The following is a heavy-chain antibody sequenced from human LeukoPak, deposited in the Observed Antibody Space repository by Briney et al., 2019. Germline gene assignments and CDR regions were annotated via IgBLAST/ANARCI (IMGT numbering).Heavy chain of an antibody. J-gene: IGHJ4*02. CDR1: GGTFSSNA. CDR2: IIPIFTTA. Sequence: GASVKVSCKASGGTFSSNAISWVRQAPGQGLEWMGGIIPIFTTANHAQKFQGRVTITADESTSTAYMELSSLRSEDTAVYYCARVGGSGSYTSHYFDYWGQGTLVTVSS. V-gene: IGHV1-69*13. D-gene: IGHD3-10*01. CDR3: ARVGGSGSYTSHYFDY.